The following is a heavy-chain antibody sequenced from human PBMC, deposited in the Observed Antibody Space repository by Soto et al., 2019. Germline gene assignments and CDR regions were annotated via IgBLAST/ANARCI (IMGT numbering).Heavy chain of an antibody. V-gene: IGHV1-69*01. CDR1: GGTFSSYA. CDR2: IIPIFGTA. D-gene: IGHD5-12*01. Sequence: QVQLVQSGAEVKKPGSSVKVSCKASGGTFSSYAISWVRQAPGQGLEWMGGIIPIFGTANYAQKFQGRVTITADESTSTAYMELSSLRSEDTAVYYCARDPEEMATRSEGGMDVWGQGTTVTVSS. CDR3: ARDPEEMATRSEGGMDV. J-gene: IGHJ6*02.